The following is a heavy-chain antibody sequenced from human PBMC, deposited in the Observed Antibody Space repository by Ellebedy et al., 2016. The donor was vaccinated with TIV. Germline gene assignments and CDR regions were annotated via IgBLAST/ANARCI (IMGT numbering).Heavy chain of an antibody. Sequence: SETLSLTCAVYGGSFSSYYWSWIRQPPGKGLEWIGYIYYSGSTNYNPSLKSRVTISVDTSKNQFSLKLSSVTAADTAVYYCARDLCSSSSCAFDIWGQGTMVTVSS. CDR2: IYYSGST. D-gene: IGHD6-6*01. CDR1: GGSFSSYY. J-gene: IGHJ3*02. V-gene: IGHV4-59*12. CDR3: ARDLCSSSSCAFDI.